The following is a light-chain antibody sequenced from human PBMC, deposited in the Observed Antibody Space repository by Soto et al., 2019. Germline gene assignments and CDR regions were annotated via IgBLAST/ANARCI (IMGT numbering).Light chain of an antibody. CDR2: DVN. CDR1: SGDIGAYNY. CDR3: CSYAHTSRV. Sequence: QSALTQPRSVSGSPGQSVTFSCTGTSGDIGAYNYVSWYQFHPGKAPKMIIYDVNKRPSGVPDRFSGSKSGNTASLTISWLQAEDEADYYCCSYAHTSRVFGGGTKRTVL. V-gene: IGLV2-11*01. J-gene: IGLJ3*02.